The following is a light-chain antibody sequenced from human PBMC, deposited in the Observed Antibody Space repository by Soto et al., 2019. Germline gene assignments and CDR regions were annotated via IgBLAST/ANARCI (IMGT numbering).Light chain of an antibody. CDR3: QQYSSTFWA. CDR2: GAS. J-gene: IGKJ1*01. Sequence: EIVLTQSPGTLSLSPGERATLSCRASQSISSSYLAWYQQKPGQAPRLLVYGASSRATGIPDRFSGSGSGTDFTLTISRLEPEDFALYYCQQYSSTFWAFGQGTK. V-gene: IGKV3-20*01. CDR1: QSISSSY.